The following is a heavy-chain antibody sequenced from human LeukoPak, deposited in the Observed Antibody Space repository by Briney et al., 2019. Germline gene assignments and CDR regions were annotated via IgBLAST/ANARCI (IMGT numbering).Heavy chain of an antibody. CDR3: AKGGASVTRYVDY. V-gene: IGHV3-30*18. J-gene: IGHJ4*02. CDR2: MSDSGENT. Sequence: GGSLRLSCAASGFTFSSYSMQWVRQTPGKGLEWVGIMSDSGENTFYGEAVKGRFTISRDNSQNTLYLQMNSLRPEDTAVYYCAKGGASVTRYVDYWGQGTLVTVSS. CDR1: GFTFSSYS. D-gene: IGHD4-17*01.